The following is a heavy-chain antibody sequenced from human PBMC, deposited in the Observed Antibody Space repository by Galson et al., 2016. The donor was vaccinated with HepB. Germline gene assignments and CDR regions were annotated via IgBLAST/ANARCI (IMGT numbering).Heavy chain of an antibody. D-gene: IGHD3/OR15-3a*01. CDR3: AREPFLDLDPNTRNTAFDI. J-gene: IGHJ3*02. CDR1: GDSISSGSFY. Sequence: TLSLTCTVSGDSISSGSFYWSWIRQPVGKGLEWIGRVYTSGITHYNATLQSPATISLNTSKNQFSLRLTSVTAADTAVYYCAREPFLDLDPNTRNTAFDIWGQGTMVTLSS. V-gene: IGHV4-61*02. CDR2: VYTSGIT.